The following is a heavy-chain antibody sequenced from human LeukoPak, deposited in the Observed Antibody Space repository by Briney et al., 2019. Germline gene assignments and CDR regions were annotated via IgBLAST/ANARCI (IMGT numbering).Heavy chain of an antibody. CDR1: GGSISSGGYY. V-gene: IGHV4-31*03. Sequence: SETLSLTCTVSGGSISSGGYYWSWIRQHPGKGLEWIGYIYYSGSTYYNPSLKSRVTISVGTSKNQFSLKLSSVTAADTAVYYCARDYDRHTLDYWGQGTLVTVSS. J-gene: IGHJ4*02. CDR2: IYYSGST. D-gene: IGHD3-22*01. CDR3: ARDYDRHTLDY.